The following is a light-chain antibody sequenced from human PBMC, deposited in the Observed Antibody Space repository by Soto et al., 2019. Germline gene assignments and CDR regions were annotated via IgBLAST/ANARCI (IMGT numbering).Light chain of an antibody. V-gene: IGKV3-15*01. CDR1: QGVGHN. J-gene: IGKJ4*01. CDR2: GAS. CDR3: QQFYRWPLT. Sequence: EIVMTQSPAALSVSPGERVTLSCRASQGVGHNLAWYQQKPGQAPRLLLYGASVRATGIPARFSGSGSGAEFTLSISSLQSEDFAVYYCQQFYRWPLTFGGGTKVDLK.